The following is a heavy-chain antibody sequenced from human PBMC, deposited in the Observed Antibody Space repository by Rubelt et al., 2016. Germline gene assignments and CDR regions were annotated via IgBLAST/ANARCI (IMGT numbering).Heavy chain of an antibody. Sequence: KGLEWIGYIYYSGSTNYNPSLKSRVTISVDTSKNQFSLKLSSVTAADTAVYYCAREIPMSPGAQHNWFDPWGQGTLVTVSS. V-gene: IGHV4-59*01. CDR3: AREIPMSPGAQHNWFDP. D-gene: IGHD3-10*02. CDR2: IYYSGST. J-gene: IGHJ5*02.